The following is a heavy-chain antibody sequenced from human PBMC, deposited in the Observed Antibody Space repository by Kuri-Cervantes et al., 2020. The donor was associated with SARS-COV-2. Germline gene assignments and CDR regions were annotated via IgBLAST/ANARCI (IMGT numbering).Heavy chain of an antibody. D-gene: IGHD3-22*01. Sequence: ASVKVSCKASGYTFTSYGISWVRQAPGQGLEGMGRISTYNGNTNYAQKLQGRVTMTTDTSTSTAYMEMRSLRLDDTAVYYCASLSDTSPSEGELQNWYYDLWGRGTQVTVSS. V-gene: IGHV1-18*01. CDR1: GYTFTSYG. CDR2: ISTYNGNT. CDR3: ASLSDTSPSEGELQNWYYDL. J-gene: IGHJ2*01.